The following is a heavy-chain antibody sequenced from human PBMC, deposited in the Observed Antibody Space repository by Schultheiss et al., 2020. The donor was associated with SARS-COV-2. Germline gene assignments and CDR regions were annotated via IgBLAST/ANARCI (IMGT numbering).Heavy chain of an antibody. J-gene: IGHJ4*02. D-gene: IGHD3-3*01. CDR1: GFTFSSYG. CDR3: ASDQYYDFWSGWPTVDY. Sequence: SCAASGFTFSSYGMHWVRQAPGKGLEWVAVISYDGINKYYADSVKGRFTISRDNSKNTLYLQMNSLRAEDTAVYYCASDQYYDFWSGWPTVDYWGQGTLVTVSS. V-gene: IGHV3-30*03. CDR2: ISYDGINK.